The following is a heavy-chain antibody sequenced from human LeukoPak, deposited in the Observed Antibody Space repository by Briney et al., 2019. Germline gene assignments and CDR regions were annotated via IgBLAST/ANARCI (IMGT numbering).Heavy chain of an antibody. D-gene: IGHD5-12*01. V-gene: IGHV4-59*01. CDR3: ARARGYSGYDQYYFDY. CDR2: IYYSGST. J-gene: IGHJ4*02. Sequence: SETLSLTCTVPGASISSYYWSWIRQPPGKRLEWIGYIYYSGSTNYNPSLKSRVTMSVDTSKNQFSLKLTSVTAGDTAVYYCARARGYSGYDQYYFDYWGQGTLVTVSS. CDR1: GASISSYY.